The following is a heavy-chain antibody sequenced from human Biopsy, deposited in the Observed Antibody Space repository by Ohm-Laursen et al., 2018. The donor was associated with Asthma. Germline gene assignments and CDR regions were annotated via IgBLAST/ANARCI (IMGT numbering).Heavy chain of an antibody. CDR2: IYYSGST. V-gene: IGHV4-31*03. Sequence: SQTLSLTCTVSGGSINIGDYYWSWIRQHPVKGLGWIGYIYYSGSTYYNPSLKSRVSISLDTSKNQFSLSLTSVTAADTAVYYCARTTYGDDGFDPWGQGTLVTVSS. CDR1: GGSINIGDYY. D-gene: IGHD4-17*01. CDR3: ARTTYGDDGFDP. J-gene: IGHJ5*02.